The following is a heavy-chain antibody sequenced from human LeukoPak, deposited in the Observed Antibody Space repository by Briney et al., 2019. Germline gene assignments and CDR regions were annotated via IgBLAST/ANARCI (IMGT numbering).Heavy chain of an antibody. CDR1: GFTFSSYY. Sequence: GRSLRLSCAASGFTFSSYYMHWVCQAPGKGLEWLSVISADGTKKYYADSVKGRFTVSRDNSMNTLYLQMNSLRTEDTALYYCARGNTDEDYWGQGTLVTVSS. D-gene: IGHD2/OR15-2a*01. V-gene: IGHV3-30*01. CDR2: ISADGTKK. J-gene: IGHJ4*02. CDR3: ARGNTDEDY.